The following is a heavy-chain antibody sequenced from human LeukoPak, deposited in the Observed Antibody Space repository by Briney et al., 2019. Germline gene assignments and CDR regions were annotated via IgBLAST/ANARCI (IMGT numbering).Heavy chain of an antibody. CDR1: AFTFSSYG. CDR2: IRYDGSIK. J-gene: IGHJ6*02. Sequence: PGGSLRLSCAASAFTFSSYGMHWVRQAPGKGLEWVAFIRYDGSIKYYADSVKGRFTISRDNSQNTLYLQMNSLRAEDTAVYYCAKDPFGGATSGRYYYYGMDVWGQGTTVTVSS. D-gene: IGHD1-26*01. CDR3: AKDPFGGATSGRYYYYGMDV. V-gene: IGHV3-30*02.